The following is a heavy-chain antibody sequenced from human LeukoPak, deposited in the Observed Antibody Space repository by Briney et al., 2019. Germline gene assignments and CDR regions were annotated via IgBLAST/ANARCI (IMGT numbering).Heavy chain of an antibody. D-gene: IGHD3-22*01. V-gene: IGHV1-69*05. CDR1: GGTFSSYA. CDR2: IIPIFGTA. CDR3: AVSRADSSGYYSDY. Sequence: SVKVSCKASGGTFSSYAISWVRQAPGQGLEWMGRIIPIFGTANYAQKCQGRVTITTDGSTITAYMELSSLRSEDTAVYYCAVSRADSSGYYSDYWGQGTLVTVSS. J-gene: IGHJ4*02.